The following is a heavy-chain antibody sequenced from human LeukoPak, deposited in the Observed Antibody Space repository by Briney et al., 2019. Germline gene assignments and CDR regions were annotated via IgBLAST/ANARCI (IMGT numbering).Heavy chain of an antibody. CDR1: GFTFSSYA. CDR3: ARDPYCSGGSCTAGFVY. CDR2: ISYDGSNK. J-gene: IGHJ4*02. V-gene: IGHV3-30*04. Sequence: PGRSLRLSCAASGFTFSSYAMHWVRQAPGKGLEWVAVISYDGSNKYYADSVKGRFTISRDNSKNTLYLQMNSLRAEDTAVYYCARDPYCSGGSCTAGFVYWGQGTLVTVSS. D-gene: IGHD2-15*01.